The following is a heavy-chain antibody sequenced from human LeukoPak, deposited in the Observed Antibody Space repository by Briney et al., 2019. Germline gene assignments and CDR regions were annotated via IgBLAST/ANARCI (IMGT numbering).Heavy chain of an antibody. CDR1: GASFSGYY. CDR3: ARVGQWLVPYFDY. V-gene: IGHV4-34*01. CDR2: INHSGST. D-gene: IGHD6-19*01. J-gene: IGHJ4*02. Sequence: PSETLSLTCAVYGASFSGYYWSWVRQPPGKGLEWLGEINHSGSTNYNPSLKSRVTISVDTSKNQFSLKLSSVTAADTAVYYCARVGQWLVPYFDYWGQGTLVTVSS.